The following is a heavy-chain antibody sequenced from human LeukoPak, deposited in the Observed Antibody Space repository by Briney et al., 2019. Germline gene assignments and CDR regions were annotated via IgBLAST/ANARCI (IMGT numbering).Heavy chain of an antibody. J-gene: IGHJ4*02. CDR3: AKAPSSGYYFFDY. Sequence: GGSLRLSCAASGYTFSSYAMSWVRQAPGKGLEWVSAISGSGGSTYYADSVKGRFTISSDNSKNTLYLQMNSLRAEDTAVYYCAKAPSSGYYFFDYWGQGTLVTVSS. CDR2: ISGSGGST. V-gene: IGHV3-23*01. D-gene: IGHD3-22*01. CDR1: GYTFSSYA.